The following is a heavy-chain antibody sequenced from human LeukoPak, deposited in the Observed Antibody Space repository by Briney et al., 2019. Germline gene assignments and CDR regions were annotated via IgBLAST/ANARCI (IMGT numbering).Heavy chain of an antibody. J-gene: IGHJ6*03. CDR2: IDFTGRTI. V-gene: IGHV3-48*03. CDR1: GFTFSNFE. CDR3: ARGFGLASYYYSMDV. Sequence: GESLRLSCAAYGFTFSNFEMNWVRQAPGKGLEWLSYIDFTGRTIYYADSVKGRFTISRDNAKNSVSLQMISLRAEDTAVYYCARGFGLASYYYSMDVWGKGTTVTISS. D-gene: IGHD3/OR15-3a*01.